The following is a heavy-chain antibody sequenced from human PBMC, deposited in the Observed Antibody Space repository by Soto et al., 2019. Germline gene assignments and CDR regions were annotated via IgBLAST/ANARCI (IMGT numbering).Heavy chain of an antibody. V-gene: IGHV3-73*02. CDR2: IRSKANDYAT. Sequence: EVQLVQSGGGLVQPGGSLKLSCAASGFTFSGSTVHWVRQASGEGLQWVGRIRSKANDYATTYIASVKGRFTISRDDSRTNAYVHMSDPKTDDTAVYYCTGGYCTGGTCYSGYFQHWGQGPLVTVFS. CDR1: GFTFSGST. D-gene: IGHD2-15*01. J-gene: IGHJ1*01. CDR3: TGGYCTGGTCYSGYFQH.